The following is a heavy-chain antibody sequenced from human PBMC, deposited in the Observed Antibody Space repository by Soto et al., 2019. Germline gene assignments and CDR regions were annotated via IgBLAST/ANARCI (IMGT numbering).Heavy chain of an antibody. CDR1: GGTFSSYT. V-gene: IGHV1-69*02. D-gene: IGHD4-17*01. CDR3: ASSRTTRYYYYMDV. Sequence: QVQLVQSGAEVKKPGSSVKVSCKASGGTFSSYTISWVRQAPGQGLEWMGRIIPILGIANYAQKFQGRVTITADKSTSTAYMELSSLRSEDPAVYYCASSRTTRYYYYMDVWGKGTTVTVSS. CDR2: IIPILGIA. J-gene: IGHJ6*03.